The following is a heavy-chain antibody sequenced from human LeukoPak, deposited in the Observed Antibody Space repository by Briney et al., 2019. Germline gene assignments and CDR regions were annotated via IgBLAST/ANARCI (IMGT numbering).Heavy chain of an antibody. V-gene: IGHV4-34*01. D-gene: IGHD3-10*01. CDR3: ARMRVRGVFLYYFDY. Sequence: SSETLSLTCAVYGGSFSGYFWSWIRQPPGKGLEWIGEINQSGYTNYNPSLKSRVTISVDTSKNQFSLKLNSMTAADTAVYYCARMRVRGVFLYYFDYWGQGTLVTVSS. J-gene: IGHJ4*02. CDR1: GGSFSGYF. CDR2: INQSGYT.